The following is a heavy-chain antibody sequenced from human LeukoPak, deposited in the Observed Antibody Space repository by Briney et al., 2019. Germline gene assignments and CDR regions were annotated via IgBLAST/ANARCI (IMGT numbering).Heavy chain of an antibody. CDR2: ITSSGTYT. CDR1: EFTFSNYN. D-gene: IGHD1-26*01. Sequence: GGSLRLSCEASEFTFSNYNMNWVRQAPGKAMEWVSSITSSGTYTFYADSVKGRFTISRDNAKNSLYLQMDSLGPEDTAVYYCARDPYSGNYGTYYYYYMDVWGKGTTVTISS. CDR3: ARDPYSGNYGTYYYYYMDV. J-gene: IGHJ6*03. V-gene: IGHV3-21*01.